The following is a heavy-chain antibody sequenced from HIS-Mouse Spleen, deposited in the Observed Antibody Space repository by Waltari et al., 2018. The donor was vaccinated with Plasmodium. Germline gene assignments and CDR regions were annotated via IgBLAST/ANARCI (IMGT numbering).Heavy chain of an antibody. CDR2: ISYDGSNK. V-gene: IGHV3-30*18. D-gene: IGHD5-12*01. Sequence: QVQLVESGGGVVQPGRSLRLSCAASGFTFSSYGMHGVRQAPGKGLEWVAVISYDGSNKYYADSVKGRFTISRDNSKNTLYLQMNSLRAEDTAVYYCAKGSFIGSGYDPWAFDIWGQGTMVTVSS. CDR1: GFTFSSYG. CDR3: AKGSFIGSGYDPWAFDI. J-gene: IGHJ3*02.